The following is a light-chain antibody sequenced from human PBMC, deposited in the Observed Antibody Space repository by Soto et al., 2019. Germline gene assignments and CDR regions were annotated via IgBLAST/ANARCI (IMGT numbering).Light chain of an antibody. V-gene: IGLV2-14*01. Sequence: QSALTQPASVSGSPGQSITISCTGTSSDVGRYKFVSWYQQYPGKAPRLMMYEVSNRPSGVSNRFSGSKSGNTASLTISGLQAEDEAIYYCSSSTSTSTLVIFGGGTKPTVL. J-gene: IGLJ2*01. CDR3: SSSTSTSTLVI. CDR2: EVS. CDR1: SSDVGRYKF.